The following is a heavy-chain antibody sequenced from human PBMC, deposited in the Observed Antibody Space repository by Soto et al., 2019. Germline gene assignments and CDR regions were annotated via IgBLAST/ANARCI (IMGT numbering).Heavy chain of an antibody. J-gene: IGHJ6*03. Sequence: GGSLRLSCAASGFTFDDYAMHWVRQAPGKGLEWVSGISWNNGSIGYADYVKGRFTISRDNAKNSLYLQMNSLRAEDTALYYCAKGTRGHYYYYMDVWGKGTTVTVSS. CDR1: GFTFDDYA. CDR3: AKGTRGHYYYYMDV. CDR2: ISWNNGSI. V-gene: IGHV3-9*01.